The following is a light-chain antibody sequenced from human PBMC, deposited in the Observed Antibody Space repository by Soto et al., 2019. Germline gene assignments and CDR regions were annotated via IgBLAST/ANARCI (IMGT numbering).Light chain of an antibody. Sequence: EVVWTQSPGTLSLSPGEGATLSCRASQSVSSNFLAWYQQRPGQSPRLLIYGASNRATGIPDRFSGSGSGTDFTLTISRLEPEDFAVYYCQQYGSSPRTFGQGTKVDIK. J-gene: IGKJ1*01. CDR3: QQYGSSPRT. CDR2: GAS. V-gene: IGKV3-20*01. CDR1: QSVSSNF.